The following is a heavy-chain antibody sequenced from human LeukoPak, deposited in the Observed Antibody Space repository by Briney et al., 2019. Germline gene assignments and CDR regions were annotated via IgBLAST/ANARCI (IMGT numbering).Heavy chain of an antibody. CDR3: ARGISLELMVYAEPRSNEYYFDY. V-gene: IGHV3-30*04. J-gene: IGHJ4*02. Sequence: PGRSLRLSCAASGFTFSSYAMHWVRQAPGKGLEWVAVISYDGSNKYYADSVKGRFTISRDNSKNTLYLQMNSLRAEDTAVYYCARGISLELMVYAEPRSNEYYFDYWGQGTLVTVSS. D-gene: IGHD2-8*01. CDR2: ISYDGSNK. CDR1: GFTFSSYA.